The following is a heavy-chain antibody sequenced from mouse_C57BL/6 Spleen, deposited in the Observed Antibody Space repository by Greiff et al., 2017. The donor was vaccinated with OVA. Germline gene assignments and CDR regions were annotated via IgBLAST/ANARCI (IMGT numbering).Heavy chain of an antibody. J-gene: IGHJ2*01. D-gene: IGHD4-1*01. V-gene: IGHV5-4*01. CDR1: GFTFSRYA. CDR3: ARDTQLTATFPLYFDH. CDR2: ISDGGSYT. Sequence: EVNLVESGGGLVKPGGSLKLSCAASGFTFSRYAMSWVRQTPEKRLEWVATISDGGSYTYYPDNVKGRFTISRDNAKNNLYLQMSHLKSEDTAMYYCARDTQLTATFPLYFDHWGQGTTLTVSS.